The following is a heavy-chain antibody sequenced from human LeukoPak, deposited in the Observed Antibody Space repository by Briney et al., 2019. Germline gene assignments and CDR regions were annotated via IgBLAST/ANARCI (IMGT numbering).Heavy chain of an antibody. J-gene: IGHJ6*03. Sequence: GGSLRLSCAATGFNFSNYAMHWVRQAPGKGLEWVAVISFDATNKYYADSVQGRLTISRDNAKNSLYLQMNSLRGEDTAVYYCARVRGPTTVDYYYYYMDVWGKGTTVTVSS. CDR1: GFNFSNYA. CDR3: ARVRGPTTVDYYYYYMDV. D-gene: IGHD4-11*01. CDR2: ISFDATNK. V-gene: IGHV3-30*04.